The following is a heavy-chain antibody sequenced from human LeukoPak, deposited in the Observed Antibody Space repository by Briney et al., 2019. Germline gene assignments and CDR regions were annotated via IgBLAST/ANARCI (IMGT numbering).Heavy chain of an antibody. Sequence: GGSLRLSCAASGFTFSNYWMSWVRQAPGKGLEWVATINQDGSEKYYVDSVKGRFTISRDNAKKSLYLQMNSLRAEDTAVYYCAREGGNYDSSGHYQAYDAFDIWGQGTMVTVSS. CDR2: INQDGSEK. CDR3: AREGGNYDSSGHYQAYDAFDI. J-gene: IGHJ3*02. D-gene: IGHD3-22*01. CDR1: GFTFSNYW. V-gene: IGHV3-7*05.